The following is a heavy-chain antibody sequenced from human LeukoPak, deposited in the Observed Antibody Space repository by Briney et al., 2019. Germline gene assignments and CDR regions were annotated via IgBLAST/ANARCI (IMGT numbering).Heavy chain of an antibody. CDR1: GFTFSSYS. J-gene: IGHJ4*02. D-gene: IGHD3-10*01. Sequence: GGSLRLSCAASGFTFSSYSMNWVRQAPGKGLEWVSYISSSSSTIYYADSVKGRFTISRDNAKNSLYLQMNSLRAEDTAVYYCARGPPKSDVLLWFGELSYWGQGTLVTVSS. V-gene: IGHV3-48*04. CDR2: ISSSSSTI. CDR3: ARGPPKSDVLLWFGELSY.